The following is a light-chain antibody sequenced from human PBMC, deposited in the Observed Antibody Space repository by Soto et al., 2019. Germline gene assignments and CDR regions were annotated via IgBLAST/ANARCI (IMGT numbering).Light chain of an antibody. V-gene: IGLV2-14*03. Sequence: QSAPTQPASVSGSPGQAITISCSGTSSDVGAFNYVSWYQQHPGKAPKLMIYDVSNRPSGVSNRFSGSKSGNTASLTISGLRAEDEADYYCNSYTSNNTYVSGTGTKLTVL. CDR1: SSDVGAFNY. CDR2: DVS. J-gene: IGLJ1*01. CDR3: NSYTSNNTYV.